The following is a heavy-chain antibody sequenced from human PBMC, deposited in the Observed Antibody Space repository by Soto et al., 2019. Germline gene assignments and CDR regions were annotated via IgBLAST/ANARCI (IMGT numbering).Heavy chain of an antibody. D-gene: IGHD4-17*01. CDR1: GFTFEDYA. Sequence: GGSLRLSCAASGFTFEDYAMHWVRQAPGKGLEWVSGISWNSASIDYADSVKGRFTISRDNAKNSLHLQMNSLRAEDTALYYCARDIRTVTSAFDIWGQGTMVTVSS. J-gene: IGHJ3*02. CDR3: ARDIRTVTSAFDI. V-gene: IGHV3-9*01. CDR2: ISWNSASI.